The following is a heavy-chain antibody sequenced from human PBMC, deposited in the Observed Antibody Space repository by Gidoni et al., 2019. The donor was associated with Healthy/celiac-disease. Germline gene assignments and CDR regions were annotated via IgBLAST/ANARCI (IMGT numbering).Heavy chain of an antibody. CDR1: GFSLRTARIG. D-gene: IGHD6-13*01. CDR3: ARIREGSSWYSDYYGMDV. Sequence: QFTLQESGPVLVQPTEPLPLTCPVPGFSLRTARIGVSWTRQPPGKALEWLAHIFSNDEKSYSTSLKSRLTISKDTSKSQVVLTMTNMDPVDTATYYCARIREGSSWYSDYYGMDVWGQGTTVTVSS. V-gene: IGHV2-26*01. J-gene: IGHJ6*02. CDR2: IFSNDEK.